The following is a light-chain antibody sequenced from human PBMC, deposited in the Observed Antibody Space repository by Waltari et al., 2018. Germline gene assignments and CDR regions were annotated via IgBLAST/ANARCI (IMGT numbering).Light chain of an antibody. CDR1: SSDVGDY. J-gene: IGLJ2*01. Sequence: QSALTQPPSASGSPGQSVTLPCTGTSSDVGDYVSWYQQHPGKAPKLMISEVTKRPSGVPDRFSGSKSGNTASLTVSGLQAEDEADYYCSSYAGSNNLVFGGGTKLTVL. CDR2: EVT. CDR3: SSYAGSNNLV. V-gene: IGLV2-8*01.